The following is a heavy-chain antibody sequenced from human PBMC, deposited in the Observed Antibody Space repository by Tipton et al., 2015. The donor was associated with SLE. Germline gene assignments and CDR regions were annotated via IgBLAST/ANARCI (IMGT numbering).Heavy chain of an antibody. Sequence: TLSLTCVVSGASISTEGYSWSWIRQPPGKGLEWIGYIYYSGSTNYNPSLKSRVTISVDTSKNQFSLKLSSVTAADTAVYYCARVARDGYKSGFDYWGQGTLVTVSS. D-gene: IGHD5-24*01. V-gene: IGHV4-61*08. CDR1: GASISTEGYS. CDR3: ARVARDGYKSGFDY. J-gene: IGHJ4*02. CDR2: IYYSGST.